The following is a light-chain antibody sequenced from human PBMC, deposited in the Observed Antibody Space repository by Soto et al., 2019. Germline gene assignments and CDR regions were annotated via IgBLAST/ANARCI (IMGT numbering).Light chain of an antibody. J-gene: IGLJ2*01. CDR2: DVS. CDR1: SSDVGGYNY. CDR3: SSYTSSSTLV. V-gene: IGLV2-14*01. Sequence: QSALTQPASVSGSPGQSITISCTGTSSDVGGYNYVSWYQQHPGKAPQLMMYDVSNRPSGVSNRFSGSKSVNTAALTISGRQAEDEADYYCSSYTSSSTLVVGGGTKVTV.